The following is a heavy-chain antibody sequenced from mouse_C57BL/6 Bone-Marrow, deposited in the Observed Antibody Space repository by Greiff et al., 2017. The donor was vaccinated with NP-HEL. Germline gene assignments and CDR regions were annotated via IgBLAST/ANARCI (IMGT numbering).Heavy chain of an antibody. CDR3: ARERGNYLFDY. CDR1: GYTFTSYW. V-gene: IGHV1-59*01. J-gene: IGHJ2*01. CDR2: IDPSDSYT. Sequence: QVQLKQPGAELVRPGTSVKLSCKASGYTFTSYWMHWVKQRPGQGLEWIGVIDPSDSYTNYNQKFKGKATLTVDTSSSTAYMQLSSLTSEDSAVYYCARERGNYLFDYWGQGTTLTVSS. D-gene: IGHD2-1*01.